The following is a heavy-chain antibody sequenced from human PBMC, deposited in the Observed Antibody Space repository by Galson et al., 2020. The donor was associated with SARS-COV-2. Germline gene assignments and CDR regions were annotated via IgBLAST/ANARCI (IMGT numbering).Heavy chain of an antibody. V-gene: IGHV3-15*01. Sequence: GESLKISCAASGFTFSNAWMSWVRQAPGKGLEWVGRVKSKTDGGTTDYAAPVKGRFIISRDDSKNTLYLQMDSLKTEDTAVYYCTWTTVTLQWDFWGQGTQVNVSS. D-gene: IGHD4-17*01. J-gene: IGHJ4*02. CDR1: GFTFSNAW. CDR2: VKSKTDGGTT. CDR3: TWTTVTLQWDF.